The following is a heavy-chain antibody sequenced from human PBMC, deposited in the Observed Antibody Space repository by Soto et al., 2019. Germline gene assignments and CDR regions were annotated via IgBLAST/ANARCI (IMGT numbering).Heavy chain of an antibody. J-gene: IGHJ4*02. Sequence: GASVKVSCKASGYTFTGYYMHWVRQAPGQGLEWMGWINPNSGGTNYAQKFQGWVTMTRDTSISTAYMELSRLRSDDTAVYYCARVGDDDRSGPYYWGQGTLVTVSS. CDR1: GYTFTGYY. D-gene: IGHD3-22*01. CDR2: INPNSGGT. CDR3: ARVGDDDRSGPYY. V-gene: IGHV1-2*04.